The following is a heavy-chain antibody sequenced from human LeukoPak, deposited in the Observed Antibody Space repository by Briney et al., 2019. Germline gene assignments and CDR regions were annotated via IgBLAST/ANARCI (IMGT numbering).Heavy chain of an antibody. Sequence: GGSLRLSCVPSGFTFSSDSMSCVRQAPGKGLEWVSGISGSGGSTYYSDSVKGRFTISRNNSKNTLYLQMNSLSAEDTAVYYCAKELNYFFLEYWGQGTLVTISS. CDR1: GFTFSSDS. CDR3: AKELNYFFLEY. V-gene: IGHV3-23*01. D-gene: IGHD3-16*01. CDR2: ISGSGGST. J-gene: IGHJ4*02.